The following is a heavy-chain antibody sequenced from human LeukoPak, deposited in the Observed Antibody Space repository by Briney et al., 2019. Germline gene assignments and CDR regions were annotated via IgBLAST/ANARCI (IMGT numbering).Heavy chain of an antibody. Sequence: SEALSLTCTVSLGSISSHYWSWIRQPPGGGLEWVGHIYYSGSTKYNPSLKSRVTISVDKSKNQLSLKLSCVTAEDTAVYYCARFWLGIVVSGWFDPWGQGTLVTVSS. CDR2: IYYSGST. CDR3: ARFWLGIVVSGWFDP. CDR1: LGSISSHY. J-gene: IGHJ5*02. V-gene: IGHV4-59*11. D-gene: IGHD2-2*03.